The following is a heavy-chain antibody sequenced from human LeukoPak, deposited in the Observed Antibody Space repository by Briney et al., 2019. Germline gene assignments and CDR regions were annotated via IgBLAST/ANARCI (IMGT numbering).Heavy chain of an antibody. CDR2: INHNSGGT. CDR1: GYTFTDYY. D-gene: IGHD2-2*01. V-gene: IGHV1-2*02. Sequence: ASVKVSCKASGYTFTDYYMDWVRQAPGQGLEWMGWINHNSGGTKFAQKFQDRVTLTRDTSISTAYMELSSLTSDDTAVYYCASKGAGYCRSTNCQGAFDLWGQGTMVSVSS. CDR3: ASKGAGYCRSTNCQGAFDL. J-gene: IGHJ3*01.